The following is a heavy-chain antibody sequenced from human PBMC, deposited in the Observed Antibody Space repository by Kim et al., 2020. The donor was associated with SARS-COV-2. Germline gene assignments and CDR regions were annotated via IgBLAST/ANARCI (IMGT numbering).Heavy chain of an antibody. CDR1: GYTFTSYD. D-gene: IGHD3-22*01. Sequence: ASVKVSCKASGYTFTSYDINWVRQATGQGLEWMGWMNPNSGNTGYAQKFQGRVTMTRNTSISTAYMELSSLRSEDTAVYYCARGRHYDSSGYYQPNYYYYGMDVWGQGTTVTVSS. V-gene: IGHV1-8*01. J-gene: IGHJ6*02. CDR2: MNPNSGNT. CDR3: ARGRHYDSSGYYQPNYYYYGMDV.